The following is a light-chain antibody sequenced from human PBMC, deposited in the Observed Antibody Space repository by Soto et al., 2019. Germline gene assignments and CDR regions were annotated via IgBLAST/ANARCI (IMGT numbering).Light chain of an antibody. J-gene: IGLJ1*01. CDR1: NNDVGGYKY. V-gene: IGLV2-14*03. Sequence: QSALTQPASVSGAPGQSITISCTGTNNDVGGYKYVSWYQQRPGTAPKLIMFEVNNRPSGVSDRFSGSRSANTASLTISGLQAQDEADYYCSSYSSNNILSYVFGTGTKVTVL. CDR3: SSYSSNNILSYV. CDR2: EVN.